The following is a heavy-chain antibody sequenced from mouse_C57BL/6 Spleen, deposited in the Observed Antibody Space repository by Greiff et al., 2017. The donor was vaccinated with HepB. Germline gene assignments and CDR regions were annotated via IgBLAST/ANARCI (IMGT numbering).Heavy chain of an antibody. V-gene: IGHV1-81*01. CDR2: IYPRSGNT. CDR1: GYTFTSYG. CDR3: ARGPVVADWYFDV. J-gene: IGHJ1*03. Sequence: VQLQQSGAELARPGASVKLSCKASGYTFTSYGISWVKQRTGQGLEWIGEIYPRSGNTYYNEKFKGKATLTADKSSSTAYMELRSLTSEDSAVYFCARGPVVADWYFDVWGTGTTVTVSS. D-gene: IGHD1-1*01.